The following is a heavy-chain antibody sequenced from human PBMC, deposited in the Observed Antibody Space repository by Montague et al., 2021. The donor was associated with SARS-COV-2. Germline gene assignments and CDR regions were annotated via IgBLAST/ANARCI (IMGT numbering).Heavy chain of an antibody. V-gene: IGHV4-39*02. CDR1: SGSISREDYY. CDR3: ARLSGTVAATGVVLSAPDWYFDL. J-gene: IGHJ2*01. D-gene: IGHD1-26*01. Sequence: SETLSLTCTVSSGSISREDYYWGWLRQAPGKGLERIGISHSSGNTYYNPSIKSPVTLSVDTSQNPFSLEVTSVTAADAATYDCARLSGTVAATGVVLSAPDWYFDLWGRGTLVTFSS. CDR2: SHSSGNT.